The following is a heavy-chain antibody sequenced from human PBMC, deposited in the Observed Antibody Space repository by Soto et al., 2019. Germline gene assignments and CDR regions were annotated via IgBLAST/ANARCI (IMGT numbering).Heavy chain of an antibody. D-gene: IGHD3-16*01. CDR2: IYYSGST. CDR1: GGSSISSSYY. CDR3: ASEVHYVWGSYAGGYFDY. Sequence: SETLSLTCTVSGGSSISSSYYWGWIRQPPGKGLEWIGSIYYSGSTYYNPSLKSRVTISVDTSKNQFSLKLSSVTAADTAVYYCASEVHYVWGSYAGGYFDYWGQGTLVTVSS. V-gene: IGHV4-39*01. J-gene: IGHJ4*02.